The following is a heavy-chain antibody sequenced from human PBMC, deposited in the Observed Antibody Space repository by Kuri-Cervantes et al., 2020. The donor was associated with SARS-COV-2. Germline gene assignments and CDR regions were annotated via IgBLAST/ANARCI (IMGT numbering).Heavy chain of an antibody. CDR1: GGTFSSYA. V-gene: IGHV1-69*13. CDR3: ARLAGNGWFPDAFDI. D-gene: IGHD6-19*01. Sequence: SSVKVSCKASGGTFSSYAISWVRQAPGQGLEWMGGIIPIFGTANYAQKFQGRVTITADESTSTAYMELSSLRSEDTAVYYCARLAGNGWFPDAFDIWGQGTMVTVSS. CDR2: IIPIFGTA. J-gene: IGHJ3*02.